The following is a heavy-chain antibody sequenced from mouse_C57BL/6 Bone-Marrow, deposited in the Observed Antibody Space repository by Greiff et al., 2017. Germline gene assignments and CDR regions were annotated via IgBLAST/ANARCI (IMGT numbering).Heavy chain of an antibody. J-gene: IGHJ3*01. CDR2: IRNKANGYTT. CDR3: ARAMVAAGGWFAY. Sequence: EVQVVESGGGLVQPGGSLSLSCAASGFTFTDYYMSWVRQPPGKALEWMGFIRNKANGYTTEYSASVKGRFTISRDNSQSILYLQMNALRAEDSATYYCARAMVAAGGWFAYGDRGTRTTVTA. CDR1: GFTFTDYY. D-gene: IGHD2-2*01. V-gene: IGHV7-3*01.